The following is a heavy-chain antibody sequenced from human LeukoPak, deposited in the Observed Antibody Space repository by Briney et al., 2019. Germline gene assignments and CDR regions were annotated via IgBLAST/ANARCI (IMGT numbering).Heavy chain of an antibody. Sequence: GGSLRLSCAASGFTFSSYAMSWVRQAPGKGLEWVSAISGSGGSTYYADSVKGRFTISRDNSKNALYLQMNSLRAEDTAVYYCAKDEGVQWLVSRTPFDYWGQGTLVTVSS. CDR1: GFTFSSYA. CDR2: ISGSGGST. D-gene: IGHD6-19*01. CDR3: AKDEGVQWLVSRTPFDY. J-gene: IGHJ4*02. V-gene: IGHV3-23*01.